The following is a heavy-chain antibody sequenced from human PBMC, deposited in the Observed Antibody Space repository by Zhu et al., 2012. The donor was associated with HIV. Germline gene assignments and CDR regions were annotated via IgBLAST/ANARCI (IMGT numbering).Heavy chain of an antibody. V-gene: IGHV4-30-2*01. Sequence: QVQLQESASSLVKPSQTLSLTCTVSGGSINSGGYSWSWIRQPPGKGLEWIGYIYSSGRPYYNPSLKSRVTISLDRSTNQFSLKLSSVTAADTAVYYCAGYDYGDFGGTHTRNGFFIIWGPRDDWSPSLQ. D-gene: IGHD4-17*01. CDR3: AGYDYGDFGGTHTRNGFFII. J-gene: IGHJ3*02. CDR2: IYSSGRP. CDR1: GGSINSGGYS.